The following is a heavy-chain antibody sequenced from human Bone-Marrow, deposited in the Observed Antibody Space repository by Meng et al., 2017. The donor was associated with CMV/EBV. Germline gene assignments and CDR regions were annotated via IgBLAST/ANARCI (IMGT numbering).Heavy chain of an antibody. CDR2: IYYSGST. CDR3: ARGGYFCTSTTCYFDD. CDR1: GGSISNYY. V-gene: IGHV4-59*01. Sequence: SETLSLTCSVSGGSISNYYWSWIRQPPGKGLEWIGYIYYSGSTNYNPSLKSRVTISVDTSKNQFSLKLSSVTAADTAVYYCARGGYFCTSTTCYFDDWGQGTLVTVSS. J-gene: IGHJ4*02. D-gene: IGHD2-2*01.